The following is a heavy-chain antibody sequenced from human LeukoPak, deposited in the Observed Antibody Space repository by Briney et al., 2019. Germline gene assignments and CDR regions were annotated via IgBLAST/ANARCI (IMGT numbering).Heavy chain of an antibody. CDR2: IYYSGST. Sequence: SETLSLTCTVSGGSISSSSYYWGWIRQPPGKGLEWIGSIYYSGSTYYNPSLKSRVTISVDTSKNQFSLKLSSVTAADTAVYYCARLDRLGAFDIWGQGTMVTVPS. V-gene: IGHV4-39*01. J-gene: IGHJ3*02. D-gene: IGHD6-19*01. CDR3: ARLDRLGAFDI. CDR1: GGSISSSSYY.